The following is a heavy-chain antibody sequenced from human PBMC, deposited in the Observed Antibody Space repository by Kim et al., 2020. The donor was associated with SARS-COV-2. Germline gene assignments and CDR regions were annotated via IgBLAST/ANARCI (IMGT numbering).Heavy chain of an antibody. CDR2: IYYSGST. J-gene: IGHJ4*02. V-gene: IGHV4-59*01. CDR3: ARDRMSGGIDY. CDR1: GGSISSYY. Sequence: SETLSLTCTVSGGSISSYYWSWIRQPPGKGLEWIGYIYYSGSTNYNPSLKSRVTISVDTSKNQFSLKLSSVTAADTAVYYCARDRMSGGIDYWGQGTLVT. D-gene: IGHD2-15*01.